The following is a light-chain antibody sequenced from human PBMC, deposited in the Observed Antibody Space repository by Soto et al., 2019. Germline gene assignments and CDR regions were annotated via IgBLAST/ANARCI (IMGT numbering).Light chain of an antibody. CDR1: QSVSSY. V-gene: IGKV3-11*01. CDR2: DAS. J-gene: IGKJ5*01. Sequence: EIVLTQSPATLSLSPGERATLSCRASQSVSSYLAWYQQKPGQAPRLLIYDASNRATGIPARFSCSGSGTDFTLTISSLEPEDFAVYYCQQRSNWLITFGQGTRLEIK. CDR3: QQRSNWLIT.